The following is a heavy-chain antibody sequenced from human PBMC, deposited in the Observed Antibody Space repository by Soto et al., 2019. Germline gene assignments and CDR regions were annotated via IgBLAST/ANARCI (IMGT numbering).Heavy chain of an antibody. Sequence: GASVKVSCKASGYSFTDYHIHWVRQAPGQGFEWLGRINPKSGGTSTAQKFQGWVTMTTDTSIITASMELTRLTSDDTAIYYCARGDSTDCSNGVCSFFYNHDMDVWGQGTTVTVSS. J-gene: IGHJ6*02. CDR2: INPKSGGT. CDR1: GYSFTDYH. V-gene: IGHV1-2*04. D-gene: IGHD2-8*01. CDR3: ARGDSTDCSNGVCSFFYNHDMDV.